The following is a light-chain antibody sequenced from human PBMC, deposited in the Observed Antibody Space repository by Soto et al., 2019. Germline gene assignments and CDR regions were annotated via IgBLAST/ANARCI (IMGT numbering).Light chain of an antibody. CDR3: QSYDSSLSGYV. J-gene: IGLJ1*01. Sequence: QSVLTQPPSVSAAPGQRVTISCTGSSSNIGAGYEAHWYQQVPGTAPKRLIYENNNRPSGVRDRFSGSKSGTSASLAITGRQAEDEAEYYCQSYDSSLSGYVFGTGTKLTVL. CDR1: SSNIGAGYE. V-gene: IGLV1-40*01. CDR2: ENN.